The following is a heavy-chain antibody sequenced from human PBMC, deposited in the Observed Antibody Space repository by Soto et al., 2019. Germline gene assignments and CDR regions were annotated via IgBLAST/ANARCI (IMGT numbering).Heavy chain of an antibody. J-gene: IGHJ3*02. CDR1: GGSINNNNYY. Sequence: SETLSLTCTVSGGSINNNNYYWGWIRQPPGKGMEWIGNIYYSGSTYYNTSLKSRVTISVDTSKNQFSLRLSSVTAADTAVYYCARISNFDFWSGPDALDIWGQGTMVTVSS. CDR2: IYYSGST. D-gene: IGHD3-3*01. V-gene: IGHV4-39*01. CDR3: ARISNFDFWSGPDALDI.